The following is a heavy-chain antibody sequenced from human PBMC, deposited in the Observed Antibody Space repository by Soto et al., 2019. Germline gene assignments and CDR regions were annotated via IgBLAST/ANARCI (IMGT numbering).Heavy chain of an antibody. Sequence: NPSETLSLTCTVSGGSISSSSYYWGWIRQPPGKGLEWIGSIYYSGSTYYNPSLKSRVTISVDTSKNQFSLKLSSVTAADTAVYYCARQVTMVRGVRSYGMDVWGQGTTVTVSS. V-gene: IGHV4-39*01. CDR3: ARQVTMVRGVRSYGMDV. CDR1: GGSISSSSYY. J-gene: IGHJ6*02. D-gene: IGHD3-10*01. CDR2: IYYSGST.